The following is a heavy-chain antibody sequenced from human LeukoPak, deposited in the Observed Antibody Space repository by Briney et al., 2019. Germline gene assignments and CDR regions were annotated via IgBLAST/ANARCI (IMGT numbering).Heavy chain of an antibody. V-gene: IGHV1-18*01. J-gene: IGHJ6*03. CDR1: GYTFTSYG. D-gene: IGHD4-17*01. CDR3: ARVDYGAPWGCYYYYMDV. Sequence: GASVKVSCKASGYTFTSYGISWVRQAPGQGLEWMGWISAYNGNTNYAQKLQGRVTMTTDTSTSTAYMELRSLRSDDTAVYYCARVDYGAPWGCYYYYMDVWGKGTTVTVSS. CDR2: ISAYNGNT.